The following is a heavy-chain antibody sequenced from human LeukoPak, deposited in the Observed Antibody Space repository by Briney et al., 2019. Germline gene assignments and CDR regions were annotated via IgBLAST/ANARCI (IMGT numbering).Heavy chain of an antibody. D-gene: IGHD3-3*01. J-gene: IGHJ6*03. CDR1: GFTFDDYA. Sequence: GGSLRLSCAASGFTFDDYAMHWVRQAPGKGLEWVALISGDGGSTSHGDSVKGRFTISRHNSKNSLYLQMNSLRTEGTALYYGVKGRFWSGCYGGGVNCYMDVWGKGTTVTVSS. CDR2: ISGDGGST. V-gene: IGHV3-43*02. CDR3: VKGRFWSGCYGGGVNCYMDV.